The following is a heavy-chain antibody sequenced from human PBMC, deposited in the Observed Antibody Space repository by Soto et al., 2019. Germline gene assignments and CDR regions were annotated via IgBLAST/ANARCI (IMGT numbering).Heavy chain of an antibody. J-gene: IGHJ5*02. CDR3: AIDPFYDYWSGSNRFDP. D-gene: IGHD3-3*01. CDR2: INGANGDT. V-gene: IGHV1-3*01. Sequence: VQLVQSGAEVKKPGASVKVSCKASGYTFTHYAMHWVRQAPGQRPEWMGWINGANGDTKYSQKFQGRLTITRNTAATTAYMELSSLRCEDTAIYYCAIDPFYDYWSGSNRFDPWGQGILITVSS. CDR1: GYTFTHYA.